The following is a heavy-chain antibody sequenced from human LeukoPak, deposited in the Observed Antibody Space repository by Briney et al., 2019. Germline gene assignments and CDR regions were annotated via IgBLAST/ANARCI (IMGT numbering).Heavy chain of an antibody. J-gene: IGHJ6*04. CDR2: ISSSSSYR. CDR1: GFTLSSYS. Sequence: GGTLRLSCAASGFTLSSYSMNWVRQAPGKGLEWVSSISSSSSYRYYADSVKGRFTISRDNAKNSLYLQMNSLRAEDTAVYYCAELGITMIGGVWGKGTTVTISS. CDR3: AELGITMIGGV. V-gene: IGHV3-21*01. D-gene: IGHD3-10*02.